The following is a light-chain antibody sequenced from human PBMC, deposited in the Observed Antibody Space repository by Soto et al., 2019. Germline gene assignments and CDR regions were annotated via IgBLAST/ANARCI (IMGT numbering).Light chain of an antibody. Sequence: EIVLTQSPGTLSLSPGERATLSCRASQNVGSRYLAWYQQKPGQAPRLLIYGTSNRATGIPDRFSDSGSGTDFSLTISSLEPGDLAVYYCQQYGSSPRTFGQGTKVDIK. V-gene: IGKV3-20*01. CDR1: QNVGSRY. CDR3: QQYGSSPRT. J-gene: IGKJ1*01. CDR2: GTS.